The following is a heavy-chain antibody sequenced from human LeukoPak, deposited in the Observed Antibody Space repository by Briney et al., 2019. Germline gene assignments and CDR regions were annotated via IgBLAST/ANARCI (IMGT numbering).Heavy chain of an antibody. V-gene: IGHV1-46*01. D-gene: IGHD4-17*01. CDR2: INPSGGST. J-gene: IGHJ5*02. CDR1: GYTFTSYY. CDR3: ARLANYQEAYGDYDRPYWFDP. Sequence: GASVKVSCKASGYTFTSYYMHWVRQAPGQGLEWMGIINPSGGSTSYAQKFQGRVTMTRDTSTSTVYMELSSLRSEDTAVYYCARLANYQEAYGDYDRPYWFDPWGQGTLVTVSS.